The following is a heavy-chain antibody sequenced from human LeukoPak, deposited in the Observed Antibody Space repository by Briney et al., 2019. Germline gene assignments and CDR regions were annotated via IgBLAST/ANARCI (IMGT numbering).Heavy chain of an antibody. V-gene: IGHV4-34*01. CDR2: INHSGST. Sequence: SETLSLTCAVYGGSFSGYYWSWIRQPPGKGLEWIGEINHSGSTNYNPSLKSRVTISVDTSKNQFSLKLSSVTAADTAVYYCARGRPVREDIVVVVAATGSGSNWFDPWGQGTLVNVSS. CDR3: ARGRPVREDIVVVVAATGSGSNWFDP. CDR1: GGSFSGYY. J-gene: IGHJ5*02. D-gene: IGHD2-15*01.